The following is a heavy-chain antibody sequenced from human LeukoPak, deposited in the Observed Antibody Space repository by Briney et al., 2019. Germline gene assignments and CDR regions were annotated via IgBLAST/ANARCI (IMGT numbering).Heavy chain of an antibody. D-gene: IGHD3-22*01. CDR2: IISVGSNT. Sequence: GGSLRLSCAASGFTFSSYWMHWVRQAPGKGLVWVSRIISVGSNTTYADSVKGRFTISRDNAKNTLYLQMSSLRAEDTAVYYCVRNSYDSSGYYDYWGQGTLVTVSS. J-gene: IGHJ4*02. V-gene: IGHV3-74*01. CDR3: VRNSYDSSGYYDY. CDR1: GFTFSSYW.